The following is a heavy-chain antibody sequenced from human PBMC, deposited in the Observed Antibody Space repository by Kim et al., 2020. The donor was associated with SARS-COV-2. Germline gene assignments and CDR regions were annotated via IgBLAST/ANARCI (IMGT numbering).Heavy chain of an antibody. CDR2: IYYSGST. CDR1: GGSISSYY. CDR3: ARGYYDILTGTDYFDY. Sequence: SETLSLTCTVSGGSISSYYWSWIRQPPGKGLEWIGYIYYSGSTNYNPSLKSRVTISVDTSKNQFSLKLSSVTAADTAVYYCARGYYDILTGTDYFDYWGQGTLVTVSS. D-gene: IGHD3-9*01. J-gene: IGHJ4*02. V-gene: IGHV4-59*13.